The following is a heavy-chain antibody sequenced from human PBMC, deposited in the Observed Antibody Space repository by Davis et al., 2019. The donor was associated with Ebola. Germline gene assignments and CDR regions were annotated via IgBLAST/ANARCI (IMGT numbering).Heavy chain of an antibody. CDR2: ISYDGSNK. CDR3: ARSGYSSSWEDY. V-gene: IGHV3-30-3*01. J-gene: IGHJ4*02. D-gene: IGHD6-13*01. Sequence: PGGSLRLSCAASGFTFSDYYMSWIRQAPGKGLEWVAVISYDGSNKYYADSVKGRFTISRDNSKNTLYLQMNSLRAEDTAVYYCARSGYSSSWEDYWGQGTLVTVSS. CDR1: GFTFSDYY.